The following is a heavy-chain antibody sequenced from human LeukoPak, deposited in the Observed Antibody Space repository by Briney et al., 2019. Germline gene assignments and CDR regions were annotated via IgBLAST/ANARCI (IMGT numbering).Heavy chain of an antibody. J-gene: IGHJ4*02. V-gene: IGHV1-46*01. CDR3: ARDPCSTSCYAFDY. CDR2: INPSGGTT. Sequence: GASVKVSYKASGYTFTTYYMHWVRQAPGQGLEWMGIINPSGGTTSYAQKFQGRVTMTRDTSTSTVYMELSSLTSEDTAVYYCARDPCSTSCYAFDYWGQGTLVTVSS. D-gene: IGHD2-2*01. CDR1: GYTFTTYY.